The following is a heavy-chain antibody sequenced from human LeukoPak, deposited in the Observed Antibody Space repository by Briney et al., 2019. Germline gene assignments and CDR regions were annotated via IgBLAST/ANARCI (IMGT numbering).Heavy chain of an antibody. Sequence: GSLRLSCAASGFTFSSYAVHWVRQAPRKGVEWVTVISYDGSNKYYADSVKGRFTISRNNSKNTLYLQMNSLRAEDTAVYYCARDRYCGGDCYSSYFDYWGQGTLVTVSS. J-gene: IGHJ4*02. D-gene: IGHD2-21*02. CDR1: GFTFSSYA. CDR3: ARDRYCGGDCYSSYFDY. V-gene: IGHV3-30-3*01. CDR2: ISYDGSNK.